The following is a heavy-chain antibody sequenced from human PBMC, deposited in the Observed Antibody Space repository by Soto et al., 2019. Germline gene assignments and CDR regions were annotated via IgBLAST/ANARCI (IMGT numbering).Heavy chain of an antibody. D-gene: IGHD1-26*01. CDR3: TRGGYYFYMDV. V-gene: IGHV4-4*02. CDR1: GGSISISNW. CDR2: IHHSGST. Sequence: QVQLQESGPGLVKPSETLSLTCAVSGGSISISNWWSWVRQTPGKGMEWIGQIHHSGSTNYSPSLPSRVTISVDKSKNQVSLEMNSVTGADTAVYYCTRGGYYFYMDVWGKGTTVTVSS. J-gene: IGHJ6*03.